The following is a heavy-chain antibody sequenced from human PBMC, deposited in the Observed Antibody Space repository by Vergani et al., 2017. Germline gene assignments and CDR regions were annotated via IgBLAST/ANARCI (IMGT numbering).Heavy chain of an antibody. J-gene: IGHJ4*02. CDR1: GFTFSSYA. CDR2: ISYDGSNK. CDR3: ASPKTNYYDSSGYSFYFDY. V-gene: IGHV3-30-3*02. Sequence: QVQLVESGGGVVQPGGSLRLSCAASGFTFSSYAMHWVRQAPGKGLEWVAVISYDGSNKYYADSVNGRFTISRDNSKNTLYLQMNSLRAEDTAVYYCASPKTNYYDSSGYSFYFDYWGQGTLVTVSS. D-gene: IGHD3-22*01.